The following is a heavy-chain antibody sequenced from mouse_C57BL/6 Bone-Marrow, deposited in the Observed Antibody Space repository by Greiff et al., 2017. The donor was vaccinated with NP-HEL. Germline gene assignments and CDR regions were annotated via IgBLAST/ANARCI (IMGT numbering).Heavy chain of an antibody. CDR1: GYTFTSYG. V-gene: IGHV1-81*01. Sequence: QVQLKQSGAELARPGASVKLSCKASGYTFTSYGISWVKQRTGQGLEWIGEIYPRSGNTYYNEKFKGKATLTADKSSSTAYMELRSLTSEDSAVYFCASSADPYYAMDYWGQGTSVTVSS. D-gene: IGHD3-1*01. CDR3: ASSADPYYAMDY. J-gene: IGHJ4*01. CDR2: IYPRSGNT.